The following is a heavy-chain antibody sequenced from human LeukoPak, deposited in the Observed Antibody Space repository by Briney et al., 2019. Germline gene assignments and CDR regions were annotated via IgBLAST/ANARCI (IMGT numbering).Heavy chain of an antibody. CDR2: IYYSGST. CDR1: GGSISSYY. D-gene: IGHD1-26*01. Sequence: PSETLSLTCTVSGGSISSYYWSWIRQPPGKGLEWIGCIYYSGSTNYNPSFKSRVTISVDTSKNQFSLKLSSVTAADTAVYYCARDGGSLGDYWGQGTLVTVSS. J-gene: IGHJ4*02. V-gene: IGHV4-59*12. CDR3: ARDGGSLGDY.